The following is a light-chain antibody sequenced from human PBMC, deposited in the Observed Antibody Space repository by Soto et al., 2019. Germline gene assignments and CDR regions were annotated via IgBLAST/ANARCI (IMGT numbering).Light chain of an antibody. CDR2: EVN. CDR1: SSDVGGYNY. CDR3: TSYAGGNNV. V-gene: IGLV2-8*01. Sequence: QSALTQPPSASGSPGQSVTISCTGTSSDVGGYNYVSWYQQYPGKVPKLMIYEVNKRPSGVPDRFSSSKSGNTASLTVSGLQAEDVADYYCTSYAGGNNVFGTGTKVTVL. J-gene: IGLJ1*01.